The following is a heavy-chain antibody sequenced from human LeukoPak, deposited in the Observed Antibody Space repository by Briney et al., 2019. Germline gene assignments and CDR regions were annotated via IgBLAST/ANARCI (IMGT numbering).Heavy chain of an antibody. CDR2: ISSSSSYI. CDR1: GFAFSSYS. Sequence: GGSLRLSCAASGFAFSSYSMNWVRQAPGKGLEWVSSISSSSSYIYYADSVKSRFTISRDNAKNSLYLQMNSLRAEDTAVYYCARWLQPEFDYWGQGTLVTVSS. D-gene: IGHD5-24*01. V-gene: IGHV3-21*01. CDR3: ARWLQPEFDY. J-gene: IGHJ4*02.